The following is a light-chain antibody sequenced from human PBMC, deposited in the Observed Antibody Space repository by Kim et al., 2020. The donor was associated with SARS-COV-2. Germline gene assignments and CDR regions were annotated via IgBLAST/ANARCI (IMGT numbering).Light chain of an antibody. CDR3: QQRSNWPLT. V-gene: IGKV3-11*01. CDR1: QNIDTY. Sequence: LSPGDRAPLSCRASQNIDTYLAWYQQRPGQAPRLLVYDASNRATGVPARFSGSGSGTDFTLTISSLEPEDFAVYYCQQRSNWPLTFGGGTKVDIK. CDR2: DAS. J-gene: IGKJ4*01.